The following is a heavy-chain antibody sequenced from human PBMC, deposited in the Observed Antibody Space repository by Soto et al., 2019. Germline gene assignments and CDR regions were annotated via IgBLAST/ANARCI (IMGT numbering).Heavy chain of an antibody. CDR1: GGSISSYY. CDR2: IYYSGST. D-gene: IGHD3-10*01. Sequence: QVQLQESGPGLVKPSETLSLTCTVSGGSISSYYWSWIRQPPGKGLEWIGYIYYSGSTNYNPSLKRRVTISVDTSKNQFSLKLSSVTAADTPVYYCARLWGWFGDYWGQGTLVTVSS. CDR3: ARLWGWFGDY. J-gene: IGHJ4*02. V-gene: IGHV4-59*08.